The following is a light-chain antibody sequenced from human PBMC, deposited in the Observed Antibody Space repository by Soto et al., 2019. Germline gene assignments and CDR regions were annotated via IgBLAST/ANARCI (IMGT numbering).Light chain of an antibody. CDR2: GAT. Sequence: IVLTQSPGTLSLSPWERATLSCRAGQNISSKYLAWYQQKPGQAPRLLIYGATNRAAGIPDRFSGSGSGTDFTLTISRLEPEDFAVYYCQQYGSAPFTFGGGTKVDIK. CDR1: QNISSKY. CDR3: QQYGSAPFT. J-gene: IGKJ4*01. V-gene: IGKV3-20*01.